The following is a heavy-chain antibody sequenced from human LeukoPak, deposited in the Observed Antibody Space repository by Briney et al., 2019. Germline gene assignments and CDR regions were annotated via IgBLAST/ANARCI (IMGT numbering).Heavy chain of an antibody. J-gene: IGHJ4*02. CDR2: IKQDGSEK. CDR3: AKDIWAGDCSSTSCSSVFDY. CDR1: GFTFSTYW. D-gene: IGHD2-2*01. Sequence: GGSLRLSCAASGFTFSTYWMSWVRQAPGKGLEWVANIKQDGSEKYYVDSVKGRFTISRDNAKNSLYLQMNSLRAEDTALYYCAKDIWAGDCSSTSCSSVFDYWGQGTLVTVSS. V-gene: IGHV3-7*03.